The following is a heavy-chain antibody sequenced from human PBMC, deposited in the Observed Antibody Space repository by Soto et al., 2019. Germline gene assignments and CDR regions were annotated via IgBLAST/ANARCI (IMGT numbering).Heavy chain of an antibody. CDR1: GYTFTSYY. Sequence: ASVKVSCKASGYTFTSYYTHWVRQAHGQGLEWMEIISPSGGSTSYAQKCQGRVTMTRDTSTSTVYMELSRLRSEDTAVYYCARDPGYYYDSSGDYWGQGPLVTVSS. V-gene: IGHV1-46*01. CDR3: ARDPGYYYDSSGDY. J-gene: IGHJ4*02. CDR2: ISPSGGST. D-gene: IGHD3-22*01.